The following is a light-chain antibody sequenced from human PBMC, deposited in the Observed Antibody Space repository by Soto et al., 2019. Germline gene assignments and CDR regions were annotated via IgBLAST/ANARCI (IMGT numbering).Light chain of an antibody. V-gene: IGKV1-5*03. CDR2: KAS. CDR3: QHYNSYSEA. J-gene: IGKJ1*01. CDR1: QSFSNY. Sequence: DIQMTQSPSSVSASVGDRITITCRTSQSFSNYLTWYQHKPGKAPKLLIYKASTLKSGVPSRFSGSGSGTEFTLTISSLQPDDFATYYCQHYNSYSEAFGQGTKVDIK.